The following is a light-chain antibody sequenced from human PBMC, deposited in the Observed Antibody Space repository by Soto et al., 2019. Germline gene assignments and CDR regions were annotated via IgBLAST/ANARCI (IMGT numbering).Light chain of an antibody. V-gene: IGLV2-8*01. J-gene: IGLJ3*02. Sequence: QSALTQPPSASGSLGQSVTISCTGTSSDIGDYNYVSWYQQHAGKAPKLMIYEVSQRPSGVPDRFFGSKSGTSASLAINGLQAEDEADYYCQSYDISLSGSGVFGGGTKVTVL. CDR2: EVS. CDR3: QSYDISLSGSGV. CDR1: SSDIGDYNY.